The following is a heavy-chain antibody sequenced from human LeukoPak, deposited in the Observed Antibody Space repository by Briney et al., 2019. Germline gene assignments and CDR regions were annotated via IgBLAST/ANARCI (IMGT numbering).Heavy chain of an antibody. CDR2: INHSGNT. V-gene: IGHV4-34*01. Sequence: SETLSLTCAVYGGSFSGYYWSWIRQPPGKGLEWIGEINHSGNTNYNPSLKSRVTISVGTSKNQFSLKLSSVTAADTAVYYCARDVSSGQPSWFDPWGQGTLVTVSS. D-gene: IGHD3-22*01. J-gene: IGHJ5*02. CDR3: ARDVSSGQPSWFDP. CDR1: GGSFSGYY.